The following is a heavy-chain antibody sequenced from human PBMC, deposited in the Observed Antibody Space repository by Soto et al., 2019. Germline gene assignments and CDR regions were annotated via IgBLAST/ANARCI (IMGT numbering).Heavy chain of an antibody. CDR2: VYWDDDK. CDR3: VHTYADHAGYYFDF. J-gene: IGHJ4*02. V-gene: IGHV2-5*02. Sequence: KESGPTLVKPTQTLTLTCSTSGFSLIDSGVAVGWIRQPPGNALDWLALVYWDDDKRYSPSLRTRLTITRDTSKNQVVLTMTNIDPVDTATYYCVHTYADHAGYYFDFWGQGTLVTVSS. CDR1: GFSLIDSGVA.